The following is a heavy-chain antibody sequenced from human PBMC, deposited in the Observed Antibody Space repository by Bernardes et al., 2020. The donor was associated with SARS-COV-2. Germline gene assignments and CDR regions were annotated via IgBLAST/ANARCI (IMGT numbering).Heavy chain of an antibody. D-gene: IGHD3-9*01. Sequence: SETLSLTCAVYGGSFSGYYWSWIRQPPGKGLEWIGEINHSGSTNYNPSLKSRVTISVDTSKNQFSLKLSSVTAADTAVYYCARTAYYDILTGYRHWGQGTLVTVSS. CDR3: ARTAYYDILTGYRH. V-gene: IGHV4-34*01. J-gene: IGHJ4*02. CDR2: INHSGST. CDR1: GGSFSGYY.